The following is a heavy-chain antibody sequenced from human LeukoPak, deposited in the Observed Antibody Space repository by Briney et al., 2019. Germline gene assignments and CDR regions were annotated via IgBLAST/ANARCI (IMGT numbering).Heavy chain of an antibody. V-gene: IGHV3-23*01. CDR2: ISGSGGST. CDR1: GFTFSSYS. CDR3: AKRVVVAATRWFDP. J-gene: IGHJ5*02. Sequence: GGSLRLSCAASGFTFSSYSMNWVRQAPGKGLEWVSAISGSGGSTYYADSVKGRFTISRDNSKNTLYLQMNSLRAEDTAVYYCAKRVVVAATRWFDPWGQGTLVTVSS. D-gene: IGHD2-15*01.